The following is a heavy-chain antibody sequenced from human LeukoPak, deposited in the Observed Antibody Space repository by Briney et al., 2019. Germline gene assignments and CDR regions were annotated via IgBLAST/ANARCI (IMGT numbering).Heavy chain of an antibody. CDR2: ITNSGGTT. J-gene: IGHJ4*02. CDR1: GFTFSTYA. D-gene: IGHD3-10*01. V-gene: IGHV3-23*01. CDR3: AKDGVAPGSSGDYFDY. Sequence: GGSLRLSCAASGFTFSTYAMSWVRLGPGKGLEWVSTITNSGGTTNYAESVKGRFTISRDNSKNTLYLQMNSLRVEDRAVYYCAKDGVAPGSSGDYFDYWGQGTLVTVSS.